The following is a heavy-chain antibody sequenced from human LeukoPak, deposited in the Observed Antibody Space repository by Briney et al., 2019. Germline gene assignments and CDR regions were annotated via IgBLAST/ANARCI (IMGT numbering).Heavy chain of an antibody. CDR3: ARDKAHSYGRYFDP. CDR1: GYSINNNYY. J-gene: IGHJ5*02. V-gene: IGHV4-38-2*02. Sequence: SETLSLTCDVSGYSINNNYYWGWIRQPPGKGLEWIGSLYHSGDTYYNPSLKSRLTISVDTSKNQISLKLTSVTAADTAVYYCARDKAHSYGRYFDPWGQGALVTVSS. D-gene: IGHD5-18*01. CDR2: LYHSGDT.